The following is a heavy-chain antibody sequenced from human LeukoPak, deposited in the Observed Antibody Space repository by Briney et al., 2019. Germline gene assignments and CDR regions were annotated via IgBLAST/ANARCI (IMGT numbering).Heavy chain of an antibody. Sequence: SQTLSLTCAISGDSVSSNSAAWNWMRQSPSRVLEWLGRTYYRSKWYNDYAVSVKSRITINPDTSKNQFSLQLNSVTPEDTAVYYCARGGAAARIYYYYYYMDVWGKGTTVTVSS. CDR1: GDSVSSNSAA. V-gene: IGHV6-1*01. J-gene: IGHJ6*03. D-gene: IGHD6-13*01. CDR3: ARGGAAARIYYYYYYMDV. CDR2: TYYRSKWYN.